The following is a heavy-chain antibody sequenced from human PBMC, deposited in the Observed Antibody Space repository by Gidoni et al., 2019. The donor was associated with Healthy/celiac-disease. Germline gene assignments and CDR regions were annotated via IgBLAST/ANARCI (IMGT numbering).Heavy chain of an antibody. D-gene: IGHD2-2*01. CDR1: GGSISSYY. V-gene: IGHV4-59*01. CDR2: IYYSGST. CDR3: ARVHCSSTSCFIGGLWYFDL. Sequence: QVQLQESGPGLVKPSETLSLTCTVSGGSISSYYWSWIRQPPGKGLEWIGYIYYSGSTNYNPSLKSRVTISVDTSKNQFSLKLSSVTAADTAVYYCARVHCSSTSCFIGGLWYFDLWGRGTLVTVSS. J-gene: IGHJ2*01.